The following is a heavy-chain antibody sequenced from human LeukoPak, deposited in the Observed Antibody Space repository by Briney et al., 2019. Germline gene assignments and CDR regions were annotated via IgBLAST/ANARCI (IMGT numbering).Heavy chain of an antibody. D-gene: IGHD1-26*01. CDR2: ITSTSSDM. V-gene: IGHV3-21*05. CDR1: GFTFRAYS. Sequence: PGGSLKLSCAASGFTFRAYSLTWVRQAPGKGLEWVSFITSTSSDMLYADSVKGRFTVSRDNAKNTLYLQMDSLTAEDTAVYFCARVAEHYFDYWGQGSLVTVSS. CDR3: ARVAEHYFDY. J-gene: IGHJ4*02.